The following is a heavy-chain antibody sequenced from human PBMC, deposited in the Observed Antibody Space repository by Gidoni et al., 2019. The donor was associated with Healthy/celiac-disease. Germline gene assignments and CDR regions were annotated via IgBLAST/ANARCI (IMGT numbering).Heavy chain of an antibody. D-gene: IGHD1-7*01. CDR2: IKSKTDGGTT. V-gene: IGHV3-15*01. J-gene: IGHJ6*02. CDR3: TTQGSITGTGFKDYYGMDV. CDR1: GVTFSNAW. Sequence: EVQLVASGGGWVKPGGSLRLSCAASGVTFSNAWMSWVRQAPGKGLEWVGRIKSKTDGGTTDYDAPVKGRFTISRDDSKNTLYLQMNSLKTEDTAVYYCTTQGSITGTGFKDYYGMDVWGQGTTVTVSS.